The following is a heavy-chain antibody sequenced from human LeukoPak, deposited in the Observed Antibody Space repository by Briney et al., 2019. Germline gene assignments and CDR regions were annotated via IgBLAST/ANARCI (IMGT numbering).Heavy chain of an antibody. D-gene: IGHD2-15*01. J-gene: IGHJ6*02. CDR3: ARVVSVVGALGYYGMDV. V-gene: IGHV4-59*01. Sequence: PSETLSLTCTVSGGSISSYYWSWIRQPPGKGLEWIGYIYYSGSTNYNPSLKSRVTISVDTSKNQFSLKLSSVTAADTAVYYCARVVSVVGALGYYGMDVWGQGTTVTVSS. CDR2: IYYSGST. CDR1: GGSISSYY.